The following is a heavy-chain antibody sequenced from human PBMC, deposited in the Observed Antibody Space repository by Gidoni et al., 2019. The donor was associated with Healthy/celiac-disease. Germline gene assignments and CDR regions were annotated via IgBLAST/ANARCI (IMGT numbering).Heavy chain of an antibody. J-gene: IGHJ5*02. CDR1: GYTFTSYG. CDR3: ARDPASYYYGSGSYWFDP. Sequence: QVQLVQSGAEVKKPGASVKVSCKASGYTFTSYGISWVRQAPGQGLEWMGWISAYNGNTNYAQKLQGRVTMTTDTSTGTAYMELRSLRSDDTAVYYCARDPASYYYGSGSYWFDPWGQGTLVTVSS. V-gene: IGHV1-18*01. CDR2: ISAYNGNT. D-gene: IGHD3-10*01.